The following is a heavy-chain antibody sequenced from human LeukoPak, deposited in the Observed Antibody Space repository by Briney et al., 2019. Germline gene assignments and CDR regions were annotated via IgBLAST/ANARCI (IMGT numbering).Heavy chain of an antibody. CDR3: ARDRTFWSGYFIWFDP. D-gene: IGHD3-3*01. CDR2: IYYSGST. V-gene: IGHV4-39*07. J-gene: IGHJ5*02. Sequence: SETLSLTCTVSGGSISSSSYYWGWIRQPPGKGLEWIGSIYYSGSTYYNPSLKSRVTISVDTSKNQFSLKLSSVTAADTAVYYCARDRTFWSGYFIWFDPWGQGTLVTVSS. CDR1: GGSISSSSYY.